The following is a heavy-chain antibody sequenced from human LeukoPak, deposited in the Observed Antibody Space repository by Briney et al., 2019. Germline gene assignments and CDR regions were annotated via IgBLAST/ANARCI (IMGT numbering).Heavy chain of an antibody. D-gene: IGHD1-26*01. CDR1: GGSMTSHF. Sequence: SETLSLTCTVSGGSMTSHFWTWIRQPAGKGLEWIGRIYTNGATNYNPSLRSRVTMSVDTSKNQFSLRLSSVTAADTAIYYCARENSVSYYVAFDIWGQGTTVTVSS. V-gene: IGHV4-4*07. CDR3: ARENSVSYYVAFDI. J-gene: IGHJ3*02. CDR2: IYTNGAT.